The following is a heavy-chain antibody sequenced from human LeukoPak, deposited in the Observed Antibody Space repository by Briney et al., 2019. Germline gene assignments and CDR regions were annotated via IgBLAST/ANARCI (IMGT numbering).Heavy chain of an antibody. Sequence: GRSLRLSCAASGFTFDDYAMHWVRHAPGKGLEWVSGISWNSGSIGYADSVKGRFTISRDNAKNSLYLQMNSLRAEDTALYYCAKAAGGGAFDYWGQGTLVTVSS. D-gene: IGHD3-10*01. CDR1: GFTFDDYA. CDR2: ISWNSGSI. CDR3: AKAAGGGAFDY. J-gene: IGHJ4*02. V-gene: IGHV3-9*01.